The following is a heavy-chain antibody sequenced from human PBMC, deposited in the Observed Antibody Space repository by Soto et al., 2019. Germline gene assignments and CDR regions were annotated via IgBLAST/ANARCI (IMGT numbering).Heavy chain of an antibody. J-gene: IGHJ3*02. D-gene: IGHD3-22*01. CDR3: ARRHYYDSSGYADALDI. V-gene: IGHV4-30-4*08. CDR1: GGSSSSGVDY. Sequence: SETLSLTCTVSGGSSSSGVDYWSWIRQHPGKGLEWIGYTYHSGSTYYNPSLKSRVTISADTSKNQFSLKLSSVTAADTAVYYCARRHYYDSSGYADALDIWGQGTSVTVSS. CDR2: TYHSGST.